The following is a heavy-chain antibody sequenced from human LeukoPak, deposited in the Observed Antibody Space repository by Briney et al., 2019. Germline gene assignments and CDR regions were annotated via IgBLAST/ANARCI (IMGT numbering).Heavy chain of an antibody. J-gene: IGHJ5*02. CDR2: ISSSGSTI. CDR3: ATDIVGAKDWFDP. CDR1: GFTFSDYY. Sequence: GGSLRLSCAASGFTFSDYYMSWIRQAPGKGLEWVSYISSSGSTIYYADSVKGRFTISRDNAKNSLYLQMNSLRAEDTAVYYCATDIVGAKDWFDPWGQGTLVTVSS. V-gene: IGHV3-11*01. D-gene: IGHD1-26*01.